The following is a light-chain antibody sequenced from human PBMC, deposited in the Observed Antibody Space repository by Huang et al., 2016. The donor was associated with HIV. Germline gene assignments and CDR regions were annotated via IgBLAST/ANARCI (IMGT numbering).Light chain of an antibody. CDR2: ATS. V-gene: IGKV3-20*01. J-gene: IGKJ2*01. CDR1: TSLGSSS. Sequence: EVVLTQSPDTLSLSPGARATLSCRASTSLGSSSLAWYQEKPGQAPRLLIYATSTRPTGIPDRFSGSGSGTDCSLTVTRLEPEDFAVYYCQRYGSSPPYTFGQGTKLEI. CDR3: QRYGSSPPYT.